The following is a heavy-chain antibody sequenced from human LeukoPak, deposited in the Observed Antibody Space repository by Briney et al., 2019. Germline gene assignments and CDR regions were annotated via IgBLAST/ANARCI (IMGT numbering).Heavy chain of an antibody. J-gene: IGHJ6*03. CDR3: AKDRVWYSSRHYYMDV. Sequence: PGGSLRLSCAASGFTFSSYGMHWVRQAPGKGLEWVAFIRYDGSNKYYADSVKGRFTISRDNSKNTLYLQMNSLRAEDTAVYYCAKDRVWYSSRHYYMDVWGKGTTVTVFS. CDR1: GFTFSSYG. CDR2: IRYDGSNK. D-gene: IGHD6-13*01. V-gene: IGHV3-30*02.